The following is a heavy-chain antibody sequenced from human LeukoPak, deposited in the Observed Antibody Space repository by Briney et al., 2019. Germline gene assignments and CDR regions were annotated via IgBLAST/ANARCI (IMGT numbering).Heavy chain of an antibody. CDR3: AKVKGDIVATIRGGPFDY. CDR2: ISGSGGST. CDR1: GFTFSSYA. V-gene: IGHV3-23*01. J-gene: IGHJ4*02. Sequence: GGSLRLSCAASGFTFSSYAMSWVRQAPGKGLEWVSAISGSGGSTYYADSVKGRFTISRDNSKNTLYLQMNSLRAEDTAVYYCAKVKGDIVATIRGGPFDYWGQGTLVTVSS. D-gene: IGHD5-12*01.